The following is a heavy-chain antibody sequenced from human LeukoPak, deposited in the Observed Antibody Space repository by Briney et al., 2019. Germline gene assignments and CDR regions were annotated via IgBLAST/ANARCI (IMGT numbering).Heavy chain of an antibody. CDR1: GFTVSSNY. CDR2: IYSGGST. Sequence: PGGSLRLSCAASGFTVSSNYMSWVRQAPGKGLEWVSVIYSGGSTYYADSVKGRFTISRDNSKNTLYLQMNSLRAEDTAVYYCASRPYYYYGMEVWGQGTTVTVSS. V-gene: IGHV3-66*01. CDR3: ASRPYYYYGMEV. J-gene: IGHJ6*02.